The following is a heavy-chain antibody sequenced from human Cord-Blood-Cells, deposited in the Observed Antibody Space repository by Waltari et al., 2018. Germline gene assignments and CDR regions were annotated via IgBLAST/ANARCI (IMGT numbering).Heavy chain of an antibody. J-gene: IGHJ4*02. CDR1: GFTFSSYA. D-gene: IGHD6-6*01. V-gene: IGHV3-23*01. CDR2: MRGSGGGT. CDR3: AKDRQYSSSFGDY. Sequence: EVQLLESGGGLVQPGGSLRLSCAASGFTFSSYAMSWVRQAPGKGGGWVLAMRGSGGGTYCAESVMGRFTSSRDNSKNTMYLQMNSLRAEDTAVYYCAKDRQYSSSFGDYWGQGTLVTVSS.